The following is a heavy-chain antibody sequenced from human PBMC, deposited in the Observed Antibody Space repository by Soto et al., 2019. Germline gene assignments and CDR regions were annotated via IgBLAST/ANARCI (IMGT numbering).Heavy chain of an antibody. J-gene: IGHJ4*02. Sequence: KPSESLSLTCFVSVGSFTSHHWSWIRQFPGQGLEWIAYTSYTGNTNYNPSLQSRVTISLDKSENQFSLKVTSLTAADTAVYYCASRDPGTSVDYWGQGTLVTVSS. CDR3: ASRDPGTSVDY. CDR1: VGSFTSHH. D-gene: IGHD1-7*01. CDR2: TSYTGNT. V-gene: IGHV4-59*08.